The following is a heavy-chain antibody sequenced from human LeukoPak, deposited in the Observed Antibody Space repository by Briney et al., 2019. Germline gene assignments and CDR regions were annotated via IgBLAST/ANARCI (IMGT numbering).Heavy chain of an antibody. CDR1: GGSISSTAYY. J-gene: IGHJ4*02. Sequence: PSETLSLTCTVAGGSISSTAYYWGWIRHPPGKGLEWIGSIYYSGSTYYNPSLKSRVTISLGTSKNQFSLRLTSVTAADTAVYYCATPSQWLNRYYFDYWGQGTLVTVSS. CDR3: ATPSQWLNRYYFDY. CDR2: IYYSGST. D-gene: IGHD6-19*01. V-gene: IGHV4-39*01.